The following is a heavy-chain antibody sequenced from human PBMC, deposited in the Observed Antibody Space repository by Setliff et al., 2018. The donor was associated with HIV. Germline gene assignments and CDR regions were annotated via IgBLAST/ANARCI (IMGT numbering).Heavy chain of an antibody. Sequence: LPETLSLTCAVYGGSFSGYYWSWIRQPPGKGLQWIGEINHSGSANYNPSLKSRVTISVDTSKNQFSLKLSSVTAAGTAVYYCAPYNTRSGYYSMGWFDPWGQGTLVTVSS. CDR1: GGSFSGYY. CDR2: INHSGSA. CDR3: APYNTRSGYYSMGWFDP. D-gene: IGHD3-3*01. J-gene: IGHJ5*02. V-gene: IGHV4-34*01.